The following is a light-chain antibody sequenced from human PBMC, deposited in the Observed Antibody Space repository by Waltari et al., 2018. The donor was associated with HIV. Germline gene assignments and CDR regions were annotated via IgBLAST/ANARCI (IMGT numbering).Light chain of an antibody. J-gene: IGLJ3*02. CDR2: AKN. CDR1: SLRNYF. V-gene: IGLV3-19*01. CDR3: NSRDSSGNHLYLV. Sequence: SSVLTQDPAVSVALGQTVRITCQGDSLRNYFASWYQQKPGQAPVLVMYAKNSRPSGIPKLGSGSNSGNTASLTNTGAQAEDEADYYRNSRDSSGNHLYLVFGGGTKLTVL.